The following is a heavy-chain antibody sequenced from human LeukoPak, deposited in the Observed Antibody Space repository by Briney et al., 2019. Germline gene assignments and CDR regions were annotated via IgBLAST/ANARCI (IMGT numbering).Heavy chain of an antibody. CDR3: ASDSGH. CDR2: IYTSGST. V-gene: IGHV4-61*02. CDR1: GGSISSAGYY. J-gene: IGHJ4*02. Sequence: PSETLSLTCTVSGGSISSAGYYWNWIRQPAGKGLEWIGLIYTSGSTNYNPSLKSRVTISVDTSKSQSSLKLSSVTAADTAVYYCASDSGHWGQGTLVTVSS. D-gene: IGHD1-14*01.